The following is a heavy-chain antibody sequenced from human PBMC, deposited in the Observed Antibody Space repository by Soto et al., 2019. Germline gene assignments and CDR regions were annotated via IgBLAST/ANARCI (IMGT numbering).Heavy chain of an antibody. J-gene: IGHJ4*02. CDR2: ISDSGGST. Sequence: EVQLLDSGGGLVQPGGSLRLSCAASGFTFSSYAMTWVRQAPAKGLEWVSAISDSGGSTYYADSVKGRFTISRDNSKNTLYLQMNSLRAEDTAVYYCAKSTYDFWSGFDYWGQGTLVTVSS. CDR1: GFTFSSYA. D-gene: IGHD3-3*01. V-gene: IGHV3-23*01. CDR3: AKSTYDFWSGFDY.